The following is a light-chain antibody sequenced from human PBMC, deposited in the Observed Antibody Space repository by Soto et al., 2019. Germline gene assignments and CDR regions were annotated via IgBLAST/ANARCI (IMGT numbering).Light chain of an antibody. J-gene: IGKJ5*01. CDR1: QSVSSY. V-gene: IGKV3-11*01. CDR3: WKRSNWPIT. CDR2: DAS. Sequence: EIVLTQSPATLSLSPGERATLSCRASQSVSSYLAWYQQKPGQAPRLLIYDASNRATGIPARFSGSGSGTDFTLTISSLEPEDFAVYYCWKRSNWPITFGQGTLLAMK.